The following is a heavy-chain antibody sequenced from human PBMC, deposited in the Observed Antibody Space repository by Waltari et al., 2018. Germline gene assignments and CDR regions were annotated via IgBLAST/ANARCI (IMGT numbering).Heavy chain of an antibody. J-gene: IGHJ4*02. CDR1: GYTFTSYD. D-gene: IGHD3-16*02. CDR3: VMGDLSLFDY. CDR2: MNPNSGNT. V-gene: IGHV1-8*01. Sequence: QVQLVQSGAEVKKPGASVKVSCKASGYTFTSYDINWVRQATGQGLEGMGWMNPNSGNTGYAQKFQGRVTITADESTSTAYMELSSLRSEDTAVYYCVMGDLSLFDYWGQGTLVTVSS.